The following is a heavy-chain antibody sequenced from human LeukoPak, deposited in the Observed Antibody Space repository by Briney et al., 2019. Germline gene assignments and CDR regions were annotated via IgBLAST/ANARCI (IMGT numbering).Heavy chain of an antibody. D-gene: IGHD2-2*01. Sequence: SETLSLTCTVSGGSISNYYWSWIRQPPGKGLEWIGYISYSGSTYYNPSLRSRVTISVDTSKNQFSLKLSSVTAADTAVYYCASNPGIVVVPAATYYFDYWGQGTLVTVPS. CDR2: ISYSGST. J-gene: IGHJ4*02. V-gene: IGHV4-59*12. CDR3: ASNPGIVVVPAATYYFDY. CDR1: GGSISNYY.